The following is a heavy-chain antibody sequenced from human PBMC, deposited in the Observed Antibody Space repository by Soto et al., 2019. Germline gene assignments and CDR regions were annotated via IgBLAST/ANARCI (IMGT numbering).Heavy chain of an antibody. CDR2: IKPDGSAT. D-gene: IGHD6-19*01. J-gene: IGHJ3*02. Sequence: EVQLVESGGGLVQPGGSLRLSCAVSGFTFGSYWMNWVRLIPGKGLEWVAYIKPDGSATYYVDSVKGRFTISRDNSKNTLYLQMNSLRAEDTAVYYCARDRWYSSGWYSYAFDIWGQGTMVTVSS. CDR3: ARDRWYSSGWYSYAFDI. CDR1: GFTFGSYW. V-gene: IGHV3-7*01.